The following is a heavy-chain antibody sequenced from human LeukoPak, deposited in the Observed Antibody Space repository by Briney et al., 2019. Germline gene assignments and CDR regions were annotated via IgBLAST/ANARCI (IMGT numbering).Heavy chain of an antibody. CDR2: TYPGDSNT. D-gene: IGHD2-15*01. Sequence: GESLEISCKGSGYSFTNNWIGWVRQMPGKGLEWMGITYPGDSNTRYSPSFQGQVTISAGKSISSAYLQWSSLKASDTAMYYCVRSPACSSGTCYPNWFDPWGQGTLVTVSS. CDR1: GYSFTNNW. CDR3: VRSPACSSGTCYPNWFDP. J-gene: IGHJ5*02. V-gene: IGHV5-51*01.